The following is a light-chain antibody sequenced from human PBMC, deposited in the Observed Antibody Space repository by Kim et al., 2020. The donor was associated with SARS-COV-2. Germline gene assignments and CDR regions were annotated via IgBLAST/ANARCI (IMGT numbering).Light chain of an antibody. CDR3: QNWGTGIVV. CDR1: SGTSRYA. Sequence: ASVKLTCHLRSGTSRYAIAWHQKQPEKGTRYLMKLNSDGSHSKGDGIPDRFSGSSSGAERYLTISSLQSEDEADYYCQNWGTGIVVFGGGTQLTVL. V-gene: IGLV4-69*01. CDR2: LNSDGSH. J-gene: IGLJ2*01.